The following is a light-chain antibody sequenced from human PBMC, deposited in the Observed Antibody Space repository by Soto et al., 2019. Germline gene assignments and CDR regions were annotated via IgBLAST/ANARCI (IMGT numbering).Light chain of an antibody. Sequence: EIVLTQSPGTLSLYPGEGATLSCRASQSVSSSYLAWYQQKPGQAPRLLIYGASSRATGIPDRISGSGSGTDFTLTISRLEPEDFAVYYCQQYGSSPFTFGQGTKLEIK. CDR3: QQYGSSPFT. CDR2: GAS. V-gene: IGKV3-20*01. J-gene: IGKJ2*01. CDR1: QSVSSSY.